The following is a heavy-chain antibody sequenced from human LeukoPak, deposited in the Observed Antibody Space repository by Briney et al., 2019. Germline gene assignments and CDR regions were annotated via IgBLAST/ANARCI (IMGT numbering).Heavy chain of an antibody. J-gene: IGHJ4*02. CDR1: GGSFSGYY. V-gene: IGHV4-34*01. D-gene: IGHD4-17*01. CDR2: INHSGST. Sequence: SETLSLTCAVYGGSFSGYYWSWIRQPPGKGLEWIGEINHSGSTNYNPSLRSRVTISVDTSKNQFSLKLSSVTAADTAVYYCARLSGDYPFDYWGQGTLVTVSS. CDR3: ARLSGDYPFDY.